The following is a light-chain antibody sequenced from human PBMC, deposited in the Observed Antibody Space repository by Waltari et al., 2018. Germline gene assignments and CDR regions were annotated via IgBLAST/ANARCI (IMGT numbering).Light chain of an antibody. V-gene: IGKV1-33*01. Sequence: DIQMTQSPSSLPARIGDRVTITCQASQDIGDYLNWYQQKPGKDPMLLISDASTLKVGVPSRFSGLGSGTHFVLTITDLQPEDLGTYFCQHFLNFPWTFGQGTKVEI. J-gene: IGKJ2*02. CDR2: DAS. CDR1: QDIGDY. CDR3: QHFLNFPWT.